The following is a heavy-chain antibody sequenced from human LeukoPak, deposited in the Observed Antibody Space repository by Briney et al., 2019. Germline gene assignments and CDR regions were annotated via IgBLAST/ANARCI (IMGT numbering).Heavy chain of an antibody. CDR2: INPNSGGT. D-gene: IGHD2-21*02. J-gene: IGHJ4*02. CDR1: GYTFTGYY. V-gene: IGHV1-2*02. Sequence: ASVKVSCKASGYTFTGYYMHWVRQVPGQGLEWMGWINPNSGGTNYAQKFQGRVTMTRDTSISTAYMELSRLRSDDTAVYYCARESKLGYSYGPTYCGGDCSSPLDYWGQGTLVTVSS. CDR3: ARESKLGYSYGPTYCGGDCSSPLDY.